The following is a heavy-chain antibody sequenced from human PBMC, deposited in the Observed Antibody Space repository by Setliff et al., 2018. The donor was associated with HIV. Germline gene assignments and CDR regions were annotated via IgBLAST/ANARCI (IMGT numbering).Heavy chain of an antibody. D-gene: IGHD7-27*01. CDR2: ISPNSDVT. CDR1: GFTFSDYY. CDR3: ARQLSNSLDY. Sequence: ASVKVSCKASGFTFSDYYIHWVRQAPGQGLEWMGRISPNSDVTNYAQKFQGRVTMTRDTSINTAYMELSGLRSDDTAMYYCARQLSNSLDYWGQGILVTVSS. V-gene: IGHV1-2*06. J-gene: IGHJ4*02.